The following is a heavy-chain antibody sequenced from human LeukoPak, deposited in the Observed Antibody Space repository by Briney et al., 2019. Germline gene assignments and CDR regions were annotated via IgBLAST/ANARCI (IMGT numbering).Heavy chain of an antibody. CDR2: IKQDGSEK. CDR3: AKVGMATTGVDY. V-gene: IGHV3-7*01. J-gene: IGHJ4*02. D-gene: IGHD5-24*01. Sequence: GGSLRLSCAASGFTFSNYWMSWVRQAPGKGLEWVANIKQDGSEKYYVDSVKGRFTISRDNAKNSLYLQMNTLRAEDTAVYYCAKVGMATTGVDYWGQGTLVTVSS. CDR1: GFTFSNYW.